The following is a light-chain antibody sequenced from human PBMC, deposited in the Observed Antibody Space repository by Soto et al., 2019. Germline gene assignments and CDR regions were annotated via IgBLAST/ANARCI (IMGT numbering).Light chain of an antibody. Sequence: QAVVTQPASVSGSPGQSITISCTGTSSDVGSYDSVSWYQQHSGKAPKLMMYEVSNRPSGVSNRFSGSKSGNTASLTISGLQAEDEGDYYCSSYRTSGTLYVFGTGTKLTVL. CDR1: SSDVGSYDS. V-gene: IGLV2-14*03. J-gene: IGLJ1*01. CDR2: EVS. CDR3: SSYRTSGTLYV.